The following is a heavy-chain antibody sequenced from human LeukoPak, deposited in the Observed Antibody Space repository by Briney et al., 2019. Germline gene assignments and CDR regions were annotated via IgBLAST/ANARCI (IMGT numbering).Heavy chain of an antibody. Sequence: SETLSLTCGVSGGSISGTNWWSWVRQPPGQGLEWIGEISLRGLTNYNPSLRSRLTMSLGESKNQVSLNLTSVTAADTAVYYCSRESGPFSPFGFWGQGTLVSVHS. CDR2: ISLRGLT. D-gene: IGHD1-26*01. CDR3: SRESGPFSPFGF. V-gene: IGHV4-4*02. CDR1: GGSISGTNW. J-gene: IGHJ4*02.